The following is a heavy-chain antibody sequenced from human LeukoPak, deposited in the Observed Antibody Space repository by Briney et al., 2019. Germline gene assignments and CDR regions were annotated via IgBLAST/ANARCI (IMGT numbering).Heavy chain of an antibody. J-gene: IGHJ3*02. D-gene: IGHD1-26*01. CDR2: IRCNGSGT. V-gene: IGHV3-23*01. Sequence: GEALRLSCAASGFTFSSYAMTWVRQAPGKGLEWVPAIRCNGSGTYYADSVNGRFTISRDNSKNTLYLQINSLRPDDTAVYYCAKAVAAARTLAFYSGSPRKSDAFDIWGEGTMVTVSS. CDR3: AKAVAAARTLAFYSGSPRKSDAFDI. CDR1: GFTFSSYA.